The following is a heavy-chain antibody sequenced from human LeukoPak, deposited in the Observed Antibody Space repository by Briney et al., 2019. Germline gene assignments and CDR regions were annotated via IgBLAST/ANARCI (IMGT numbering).Heavy chain of an antibody. CDR3: AKVFGGYCFDY. J-gene: IGHJ4*02. CDR1: GFTFSNYA. D-gene: IGHD3-10*01. CDR2: ISGNGVSP. Sequence: GGSLRLSCEASGFTFSNYAMSWVRQASGQGLEWVSLISGNGVSPYYADSLKGRFTISRDNSKNTMYLQMNSLRAEDTAVYYCAKVFGGYCFDYWGQGSLVTVSS. V-gene: IGHV3-23*01.